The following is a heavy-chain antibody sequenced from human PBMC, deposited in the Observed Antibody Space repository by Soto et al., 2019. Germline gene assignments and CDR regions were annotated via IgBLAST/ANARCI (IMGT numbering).Heavy chain of an antibody. D-gene: IGHD3-22*01. CDR3: AKDLYYYDSSGYYNAFDY. CDR1: GFTFSSYA. Sequence: GGSLRLSCAASGFTFSSYAMSWVRQAPGKGLEWVSAISGSGGSTYYADSVKGRFTISRDNSKNTLYLQMNSLRAEDTAVYYCAKDLYYYDSSGYYNAFDYWGQGTLVTVSS. V-gene: IGHV3-23*01. J-gene: IGHJ4*02. CDR2: ISGSGGST.